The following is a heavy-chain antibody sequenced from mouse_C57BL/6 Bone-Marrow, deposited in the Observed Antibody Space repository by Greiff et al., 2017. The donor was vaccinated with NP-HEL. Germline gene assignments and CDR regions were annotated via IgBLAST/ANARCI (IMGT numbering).Heavy chain of an antibody. CDR3: ARRGGYYYGSSDAMDY. CDR2: IDPNRGGT. CDR1: GYTFTSYW. V-gene: IGHV1-72*01. Sequence: QVQLQQPGAELVKPGASVKLSCKASGYTFTSYWMHWVKQRPGRGLEWIGRIDPNRGGTKYNEKFKSKANLTVDKHSSTASMQLSSLTSEDSAVYYCARRGGYYYGSSDAMDYWGQGTSVTVSS. J-gene: IGHJ4*01. D-gene: IGHD1-1*01.